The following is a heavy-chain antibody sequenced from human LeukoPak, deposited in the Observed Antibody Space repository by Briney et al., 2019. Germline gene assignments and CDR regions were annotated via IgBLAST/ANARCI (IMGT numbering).Heavy chain of an antibody. J-gene: IGHJ4*02. CDR2: ISDTGRRT. V-gene: IGHV3-23*01. CDR1: GFTFNDYA. D-gene: IGHD3-16*02. Sequence: GGSLRLSCAASGFTFNDYAMSWVRQAAGKGLEWVSGISDTGRRTFYADSVKGRFTISRDDSKNTVYLQMNTLRAEDTAIYFCARHDSFIPYCGQGTLVTVSS. CDR3: ARHDSFIPY.